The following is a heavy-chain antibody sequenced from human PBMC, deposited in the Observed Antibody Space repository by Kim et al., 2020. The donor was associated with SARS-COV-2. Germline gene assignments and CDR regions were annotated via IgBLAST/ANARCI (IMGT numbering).Heavy chain of an antibody. Sequence: SETLSLTCTVSGGSVSSGSYYWSWIRQPPGKGLEWIGYIYYSGSTNYNPSLKSRVTISVDTSKNQFSLKLSSVTAADTAVYYCARLSYYYDSSGPTDAFDIWGQGTMVTVSS. CDR3: ARLSYYYDSSGPTDAFDI. J-gene: IGHJ3*02. D-gene: IGHD3-22*01. CDR2: IYYSGST. CDR1: GGSVSSGSYY. V-gene: IGHV4-61*01.